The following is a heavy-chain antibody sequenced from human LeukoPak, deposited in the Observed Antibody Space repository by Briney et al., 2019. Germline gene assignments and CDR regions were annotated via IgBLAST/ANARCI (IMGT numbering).Heavy chain of an antibody. CDR1: GGSISSYY. V-gene: IGHV4-4*07. D-gene: IGHD1-1*01. J-gene: IGHJ6*03. Sequence: SETLSLTCTVSGGSISSYYWSWIRQPAGKGLEWIGRIYTSGSTNYNPSLKSRVTMSVDTSKNQFSLKLSSVTAADTAVYYCARLESSYYYYYYMDVWGKGATVTVSS. CDR3: ARLESSYYYYYYMDV. CDR2: IYTSGST.